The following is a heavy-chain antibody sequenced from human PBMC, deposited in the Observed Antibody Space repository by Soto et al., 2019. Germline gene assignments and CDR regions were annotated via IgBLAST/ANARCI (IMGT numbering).Heavy chain of an antibody. CDR3: VKVGYFGSGSYHRAYFDY. CDR1: GFTFNDYA. Sequence: PGGSRRLSWSVSGFTFNDYAMHWVRQAPGKGLEHVSYISSNGGSTYYADSVKGRFTISRDNPKNIVYLQMSSLRVEDTAVYYCVKVGYFGSGSYHRAYFDYWGHGSLVTVSS. D-gene: IGHD3-10*01. CDR2: ISSNGGST. V-gene: IGHV3-64D*08. J-gene: IGHJ4*01.